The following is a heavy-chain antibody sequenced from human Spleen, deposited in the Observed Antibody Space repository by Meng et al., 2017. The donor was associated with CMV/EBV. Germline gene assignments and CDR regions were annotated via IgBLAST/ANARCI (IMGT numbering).Heavy chain of an antibody. V-gene: IGHV3-21*01. D-gene: IGHD3-10*01. CDR2: ISSSSSYI. Sequence: GGSLRLSCAASGFTFSSYSMNWVRQAPGKGLEWVSSISSSSSYIYYADSVKGRFTISRDNAKNSLYLQMNSLRAEDTAVYYCARTTMVRGTPRHPIEYWGQGTLVTVSS. CDR3: ARTTMVRGTPRHPIEY. CDR1: GFTFSSYS. J-gene: IGHJ4*02.